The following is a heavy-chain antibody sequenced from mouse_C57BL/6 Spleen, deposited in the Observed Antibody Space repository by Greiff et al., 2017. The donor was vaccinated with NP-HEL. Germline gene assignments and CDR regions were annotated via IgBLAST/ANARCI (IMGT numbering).Heavy chain of an antibody. CDR2: ISGGGGNT. Sequence: EVQLVESGGGLVKPGGSLKLSCAASGFTFSSYTMSWVRQTPEKRLEWVATISGGGGNTYYPDSVKGRFTISSDNAKNTLYLQMSSLRSEDTALYYCARHDDGLWFAYWGQGTLVTVSA. CDR1: GFTFSSYT. D-gene: IGHD2-3*01. CDR3: ARHDDGLWFAY. V-gene: IGHV5-9*01. J-gene: IGHJ3*01.